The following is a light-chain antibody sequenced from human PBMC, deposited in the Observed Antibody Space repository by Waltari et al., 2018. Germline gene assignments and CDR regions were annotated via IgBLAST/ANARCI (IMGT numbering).Light chain of an antibody. CDR3: QQSSSIPWT. CDR1: QSISSY. J-gene: IGKJ1*01. V-gene: IGKV1-39*01. CDR2: GAS. Sequence: DIQMTQSPSSLSASVGDRVTITCRASQSISSYLNWYQQKPGKAPKLLIFGASSLQSGVPSRFSGSGSGTDFTLSISSLQPEDFATYFCQQSSSIPWTFGQGTKVEIK.